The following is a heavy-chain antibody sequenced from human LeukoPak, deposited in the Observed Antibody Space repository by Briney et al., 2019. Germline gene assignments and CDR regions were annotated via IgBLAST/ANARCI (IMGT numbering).Heavy chain of an antibody. CDR2: TYYRSKWYN. CDR3: AGGLGYSYGMYYFDY. V-gene: IGHV6-1*01. J-gene: IGHJ4*02. Sequence: SQTLPLTFAISGYSVSSNSAAWNWIRQSPSRGLEWLGRTYYRSKWYNDYAVSVKSRITINPDTSKNQFSLRLNSVTPEDTAVYYCAGGLGYSYGMYYFDYWGQGTLVTVSS. CDR1: GYSVSSNSAA. D-gene: IGHD5-18*01.